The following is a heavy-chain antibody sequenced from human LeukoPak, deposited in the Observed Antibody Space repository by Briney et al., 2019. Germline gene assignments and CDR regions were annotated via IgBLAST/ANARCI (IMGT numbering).Heavy chain of an antibody. CDR2: IYYSGST. V-gene: IGHV4-31*03. CDR3: AMGFWYEEYFQH. J-gene: IGHJ1*01. Sequence: PSETLSLTCTVSGGSISSGGYYWSWIRQHPGKGLEWIGYIYYSGSTYYNPSLKSRITISVDTSKNQFSLRLSSVTAADTAVYFCAMGFWYEEYFQHWGQGSLVIVSS. D-gene: IGHD6-13*01. CDR1: GGSISSGGYY.